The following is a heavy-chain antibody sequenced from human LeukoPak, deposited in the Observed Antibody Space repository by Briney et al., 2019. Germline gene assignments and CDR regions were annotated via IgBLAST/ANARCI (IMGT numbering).Heavy chain of an antibody. J-gene: IGHJ2*01. D-gene: IGHD3-3*01. CDR2: INPSGGST. CDR1: GYTFTGYY. V-gene: IGHV1-46*01. CDR3: ARDLRFSDWYFDL. Sequence: ASVKVSCKASGYTFTGYYMHWVRQVPGQGLEWMGIINPSGGSTNYAQKFQGRVTMTRDTSTSTVYMELSSLRSEDTAVYYCARDLRFSDWYFDLWGRGTLVTVSS.